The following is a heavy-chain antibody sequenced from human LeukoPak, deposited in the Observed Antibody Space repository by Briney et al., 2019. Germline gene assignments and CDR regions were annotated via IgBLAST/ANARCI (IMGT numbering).Heavy chain of an antibody. Sequence: GESLKISCKGSGYSFSSYWIGWVRQMPGKGLEWMGIIFPGDSDTRYSPSFHGQVTISADKSISTAYLQWSSLKASDTAMYFCAKIAAVGTFNFYMDVWGKGTTVTVSS. CDR2: IFPGDSDT. J-gene: IGHJ6*03. D-gene: IGHD6-13*01. CDR1: GYSFSSYW. CDR3: AKIAAVGTFNFYMDV. V-gene: IGHV5-51*01.